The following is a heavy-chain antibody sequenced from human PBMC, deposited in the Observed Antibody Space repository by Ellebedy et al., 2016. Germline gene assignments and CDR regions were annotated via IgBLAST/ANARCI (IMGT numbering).Heavy chain of an antibody. CDR2: ISWDGGST. CDR1: GFTFDDYT. J-gene: IGHJ4*02. D-gene: IGHD1-26*01. CDR3: AKDIVGEQGVGFDY. Sequence: GGSLRLSCAASGFTFDDYTMHWVRQAPGKGLEWVSLISWDGGSTYYADSVKGRFTISRDNSKNSLYLQMNSLRAEDTALYYCAKDIVGEQGVGFDYWGQGTLVTVSS. V-gene: IGHV3-43*01.